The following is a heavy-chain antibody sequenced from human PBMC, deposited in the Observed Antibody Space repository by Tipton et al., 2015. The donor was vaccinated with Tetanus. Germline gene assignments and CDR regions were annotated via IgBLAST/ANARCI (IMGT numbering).Heavy chain of an antibody. CDR1: GFTFSSYE. J-gene: IGHJ2*01. V-gene: IGHV3-48*03. CDR3: ARYYYDSSGYYLLGRWYFDL. Sequence: SLRLSCAASGFTFSSYEMNWVRQAPGKGLEWVSYISSSGSTIYYADSVKGRFTISRDNAKNSLYLQMNSLRAEDTAVYYCARYYYDSSGYYLLGRWYFDLWGRGTLVTVSS. D-gene: IGHD3-22*01. CDR2: ISSSGSTI.